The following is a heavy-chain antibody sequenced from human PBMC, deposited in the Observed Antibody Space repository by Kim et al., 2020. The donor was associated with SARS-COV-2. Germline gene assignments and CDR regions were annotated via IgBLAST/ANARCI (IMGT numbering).Heavy chain of an antibody. Sequence: KGRFTISRHNAKKTLYLQMNSLRAEDTAVYYCARSLGYYDSSGYYYFDYWGQGTLVTVSS. J-gene: IGHJ4*02. CDR3: ARSLGYYDSSGYYYFDY. V-gene: IGHV3-53*04. D-gene: IGHD3-22*01.